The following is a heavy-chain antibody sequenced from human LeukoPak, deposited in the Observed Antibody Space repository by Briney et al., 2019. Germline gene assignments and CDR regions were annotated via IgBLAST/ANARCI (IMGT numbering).Heavy chain of an antibody. V-gene: IGHV1-2*06. Sequence: ASVRVSCRASGYAFTAYYMHWVRQAPGQGLEWMGRINPNNGGTNYAQKFQGRVTMTGDTSISTAYMELSRLRSDDTAVYYCARDGAHDFWSGYYMGALWYYYGMDVWGQGTTVTVSS. CDR3: ARDGAHDFWSGYYMGALWYYYGMDV. D-gene: IGHD3-3*01. CDR2: INPNNGGT. CDR1: GYAFTAYY. J-gene: IGHJ6*02.